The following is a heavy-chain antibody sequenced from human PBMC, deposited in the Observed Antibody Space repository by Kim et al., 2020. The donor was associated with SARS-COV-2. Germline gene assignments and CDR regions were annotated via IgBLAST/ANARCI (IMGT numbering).Heavy chain of an antibody. CDR3: VRDHTYDYSY. Sequence: YTDSLKDRFPVSRDNAKSMLYLQMNALRAEDTAMYFCVRDHTYDYSYWGQGTLVTVSS. J-gene: IGHJ4*02. V-gene: IGHV3-33*01. D-gene: IGHD2-21*01.